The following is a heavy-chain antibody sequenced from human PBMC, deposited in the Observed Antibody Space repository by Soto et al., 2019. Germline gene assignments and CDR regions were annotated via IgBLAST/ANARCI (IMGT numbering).Heavy chain of an antibody. CDR2: IIPILGIA. Sequence: SVKLSCKASGGTFSSYTISWVRQAPGQGLEWMGRIIPILGIANYAQKFQGRVTITADKSTSTAYMELSSLRSEDTAVYYCARGYCSGGSCYYYYYYYMDVWGKGTTVTVSS. J-gene: IGHJ6*03. CDR3: ARGYCSGGSCYYYYYYYMDV. D-gene: IGHD2-15*01. V-gene: IGHV1-69*02. CDR1: GGTFSSYT.